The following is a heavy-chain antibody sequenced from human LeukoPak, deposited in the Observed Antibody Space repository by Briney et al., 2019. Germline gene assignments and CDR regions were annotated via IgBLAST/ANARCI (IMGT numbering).Heavy chain of an antibody. V-gene: IGHV3-23*01. D-gene: IGHD4-11*01. CDR1: GFTFSSYA. Sequence: GGSLRLSCAASGFTFSSYAMSWVRQAPGKGLEWVSAISASGGRTYYADSVKGRFTISRDNSKNTLYLQMNSLRAEDTAVYYCARDQRDYSNYIYYYYGMDVWGQGTTVTVSS. CDR3: ARDQRDYSNYIYYYYGMDV. CDR2: ISASGGRT. J-gene: IGHJ6*02.